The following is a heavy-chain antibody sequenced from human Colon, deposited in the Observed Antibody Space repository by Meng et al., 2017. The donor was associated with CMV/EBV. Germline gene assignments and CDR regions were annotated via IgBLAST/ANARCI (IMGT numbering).Heavy chain of an antibody. D-gene: IGHD5-24*01. V-gene: IGHV1-46*01. CDR1: GYTITRNY. Sequence: QVHLVQSGAEVKKPGAYLKISRLAPGYTITRNYMQWVRQAPGQGLEWMGMINPSGGDTSYAQKFQGRVTMTSDTSTNTVYMELSSLRSDDTAVYYCARDNFAFDVWGQGTMVTVSS. CDR3: ARDNFAFDV. CDR2: INPSGGDT. J-gene: IGHJ3*01.